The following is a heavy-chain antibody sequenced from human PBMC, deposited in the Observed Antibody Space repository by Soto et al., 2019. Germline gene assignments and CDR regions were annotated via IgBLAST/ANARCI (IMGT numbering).Heavy chain of an antibody. CDR2: ISYDGSNK. J-gene: IGHJ3*02. D-gene: IGHD3-10*01. V-gene: IGHV3-30-3*01. Sequence: GGSLRLSCAASGFTFSSYAMHWVRQAPGKGLEWVAVISYDGSNKYYADSVKGRFTISRDNSKNTLYLQMNSLRAEDTAVYYCARGTQLWFGELSAFDIWGQGTMVTVSS. CDR3: ARGTQLWFGELSAFDI. CDR1: GFTFSSYA.